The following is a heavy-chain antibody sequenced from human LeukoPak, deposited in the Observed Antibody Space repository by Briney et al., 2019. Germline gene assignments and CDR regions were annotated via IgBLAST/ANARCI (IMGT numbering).Heavy chain of an antibody. J-gene: IGHJ4*02. V-gene: IGHV3-43*02. Sequence: GGSLRLSCVPPGLPIADVAMHWVRQAPGKGRQWVSLINGDGVRRFYADSVTDRFSISCDNSKNSLYLEMNSLRTEDAAMYYCAKESGKFDYWGQETLVVVSS. CDR1: GLPIADVA. CDR2: INGDGVRR. CDR3: AKESGKFDY.